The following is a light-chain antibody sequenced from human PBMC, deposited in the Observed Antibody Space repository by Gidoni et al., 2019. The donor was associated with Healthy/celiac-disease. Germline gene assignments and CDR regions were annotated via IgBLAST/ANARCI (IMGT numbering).Light chain of an antibody. V-gene: IGKV3-15*01. Sequence: EIVMTQSPATLSVSPGERATLSCRASQSVSSNLAWYQQKPGQAPRLLIYGASTRATGIPARFSGSGSGTEFTLTISSLQSEDFAVYYCQQYNNWPPGXFXQGTKVEI. CDR1: QSVSSN. J-gene: IGKJ1*01. CDR3: QQYNNWPPGX. CDR2: GAS.